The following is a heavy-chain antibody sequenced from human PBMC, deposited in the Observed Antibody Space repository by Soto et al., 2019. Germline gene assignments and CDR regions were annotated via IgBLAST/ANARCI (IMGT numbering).Heavy chain of an antibody. CDR3: ARDQYRGFGDSVPAGFDY. D-gene: IGHD2-21*02. J-gene: IGHJ4*01. Sequence: QLQMVESGGGVVQPGRSLKLSCAASGFIFGRFGMHWVRQPPGKGLEWVAVIWHGGSNKLYADSVQGRFTISKDNSNNTLHLEMDSLSDEDTDVYYCARDQYRGFGDSVPAGFDYWAHETLLTVST. V-gene: IGHV3-33*01. CDR2: IWHGGSNK. CDR1: GFIFGRFG.